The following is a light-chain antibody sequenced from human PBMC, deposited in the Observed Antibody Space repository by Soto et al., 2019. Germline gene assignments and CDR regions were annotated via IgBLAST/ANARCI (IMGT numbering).Light chain of an antibody. J-gene: IGLJ1*01. CDR1: SSDVGGYNY. Sequence: QSALTQPASVSGSPGQSITISCTGTSSDVGGYNYVSWNQQHPGKAPKLMIYDVSNRPSGVSNRFSGSKSGNTASLTISGLQAEDEADYYCSSYTISSFYVFGTGTKLTVL. CDR3: SSYTISSFYV. V-gene: IGLV2-14*01. CDR2: DVS.